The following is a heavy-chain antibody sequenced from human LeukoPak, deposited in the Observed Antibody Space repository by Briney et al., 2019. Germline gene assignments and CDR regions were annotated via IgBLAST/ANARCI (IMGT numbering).Heavy chain of an antibody. J-gene: IGHJ4*02. CDR2: IYHSGST. CDR3: AKENTIFGVVIIPFDY. CDR1: GYSISSGYY. Sequence: SETLSLTCAVSGYSISSGYYWGWIRQPPGEGLEWIGSIYHSGSTYYNPSLKSRVTISVDTSKNQFSLKLSSVTAADTAVYYCAKENTIFGVVIIPFDYWGQGTLVTVSS. V-gene: IGHV4-38-2*02. D-gene: IGHD3-3*01.